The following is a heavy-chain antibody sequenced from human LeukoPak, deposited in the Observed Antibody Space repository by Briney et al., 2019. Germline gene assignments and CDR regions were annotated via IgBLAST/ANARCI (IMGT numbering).Heavy chain of an antibody. CDR1: GFTFSSHG. CDR3: ASADYCSSTSCYYFDY. J-gene: IGHJ4*02. V-gene: IGHV3-7*01. Sequence: GKSLRLSCAASGFTFSSHGMHWVRQAPGKGLEWVANIKQDGSEKYYVDSVKGRFTISRDNAKNSLYLQMNSLRAEDTAVYYCASADYCSSTSCYYFDYWGQGTLVTVSS. CDR2: IKQDGSEK. D-gene: IGHD2-2*01.